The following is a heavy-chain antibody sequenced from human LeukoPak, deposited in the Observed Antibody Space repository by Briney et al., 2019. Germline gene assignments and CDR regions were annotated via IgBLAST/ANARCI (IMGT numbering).Heavy chain of an antibody. J-gene: IGHJ5*02. CDR1: GFIFSNAW. CDR3: STDLMGFCSSTGCYDNWLDP. D-gene: IGHD2-2*01. Sequence: PGGSLRLSCAASGFIFSNAWMTWVRQAPGKGLEWVGRIKSKTDGGTIDYAAPVKGRFTISRDDSKDTLYLQMNSLKTEDTALYYCSTDLMGFCSSTGCYDNWLDPWGKGTLVTVSS. CDR2: IKSKTDGGTI. V-gene: IGHV3-15*01.